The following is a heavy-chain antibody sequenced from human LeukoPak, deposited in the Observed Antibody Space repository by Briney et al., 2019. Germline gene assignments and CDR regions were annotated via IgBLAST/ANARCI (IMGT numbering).Heavy chain of an antibody. CDR2: ISSSSSYI. V-gene: IGHV3-21*04. Sequence: GGSLRLSCAASGFTFSSYSMNWVRQAPGKGLEWVSSISSSSSYIYYADSVKGRFTISRDNAKNSLYLQMNSLRAEDTAVYYCARDVLAATGSFDYWGQGTQVTVSS. CDR3: ARDVLAATGSFDY. CDR1: GFTFSSYS. D-gene: IGHD6-13*01. J-gene: IGHJ4*02.